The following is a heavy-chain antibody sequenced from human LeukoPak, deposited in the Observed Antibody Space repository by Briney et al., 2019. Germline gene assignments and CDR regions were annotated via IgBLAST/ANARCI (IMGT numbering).Heavy chain of an antibody. J-gene: IGHJ4*02. CDR3: AKDGVDYGDYSYYFDY. V-gene: IGHV3-30*18. D-gene: IGHD4-17*01. CDR1: GFTFSTYG. CDR2: ISYDGSHK. Sequence: TGGSLRLSCAASGFTFSTYGMHWVRQAPGKGLEWVAVISYDGSHKYYADSVKGRFTISRDNSKNTLYLQMNSLRAEDTAVYYCAKDGVDYGDYSYYFDYWGQGILVTVSS.